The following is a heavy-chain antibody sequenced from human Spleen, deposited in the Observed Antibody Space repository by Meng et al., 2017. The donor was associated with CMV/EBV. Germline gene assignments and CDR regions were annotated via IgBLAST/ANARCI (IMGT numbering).Heavy chain of an antibody. CDR2: IIPILGIA. Sequence: SVKVSCKASGGTFSSYTISWVRQTPGQGLEWMGRIIPILGIANYAQKFQGRVTITADKSTSTAYMELSSLRSEDTAVYYCARDPCDYYDSSGCNWGQGTLVTVSS. D-gene: IGHD3-22*01. CDR1: GGTFSSYT. CDR3: ARDPCDYYDSSGCN. V-gene: IGHV1-69*04. J-gene: IGHJ4*02.